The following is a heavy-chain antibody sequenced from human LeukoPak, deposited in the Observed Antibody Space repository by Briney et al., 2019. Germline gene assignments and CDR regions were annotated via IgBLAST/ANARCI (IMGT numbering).Heavy chain of an antibody. CDR2: IYHSGST. D-gene: IGHD1/OR15-1a*01. CDR1: GYSISSGYY. CDR3: AKDPAVESASPNNPPIDY. V-gene: IGHV4-38-2*02. Sequence: SETLSLTCTVSGYSISSGYYWGWIRQPPGKGLEWIGSIYHSGSTYYNPSLKSRVTISVDTSKNQFSLKLSSVTAADTAVYYCAKDPAVESASPNNPPIDYWGQGTLVTVSS. J-gene: IGHJ4*02.